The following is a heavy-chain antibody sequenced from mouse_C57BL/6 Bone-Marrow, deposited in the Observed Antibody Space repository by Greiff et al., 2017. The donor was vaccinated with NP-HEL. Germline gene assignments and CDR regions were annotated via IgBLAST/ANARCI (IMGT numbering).Heavy chain of an antibody. CDR2: INPYNGDT. J-gene: IGHJ2*01. Sequence: EVQLQQSGPELVKPGDSVKISCKASGYSFTGYFMNWVMQSHGKSLEWIGRINPYNGDTFYNQKFKGKATLTVDKSSSTAYMQLSSLTSEDSAVYYCARSYYDGDYWGQGTTLTVSS. V-gene: IGHV1-20*01. CDR1: GYSFTGYF. CDR3: ARSYYDGDY. D-gene: IGHD1-1*01.